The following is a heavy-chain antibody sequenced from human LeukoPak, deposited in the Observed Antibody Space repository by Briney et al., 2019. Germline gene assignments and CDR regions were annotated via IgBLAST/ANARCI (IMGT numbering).Heavy chain of an antibody. V-gene: IGHV1-2*02. Sequence: ASVKVSCKASGYTFTGYYMHWVRQAPGQGLEWMGWINPNSGGTNYAQKFQGRVTMTRDTSISTAYMELSRLRSDGTAVYYCARGVNDFWSGAHNLWGQGTLVTVSS. CDR3: ARGVNDFWSGAHNL. CDR2: INPNSGGT. D-gene: IGHD3-3*01. J-gene: IGHJ4*02. CDR1: GYTFTGYY.